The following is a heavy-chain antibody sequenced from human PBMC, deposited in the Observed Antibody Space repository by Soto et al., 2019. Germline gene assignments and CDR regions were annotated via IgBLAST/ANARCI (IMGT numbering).Heavy chain of an antibody. CDR3: AKRSSSSTFAY. CDR2: ISGSDDIT. J-gene: IGHJ4*02. CDR1: GFTFSSYA. V-gene: IGHV3-23*01. D-gene: IGHD6-6*01. Sequence: EVQLLESGGGVVQPGESLRLSCAASGFTFSSYAMSWVRQDPGKGLEWVSVISGSDDITYYADSVKGRFTISRDNSKNTLYPQMNSLRAEATAVYYCAKRSSSSTFAYWGQGTLVTVSS.